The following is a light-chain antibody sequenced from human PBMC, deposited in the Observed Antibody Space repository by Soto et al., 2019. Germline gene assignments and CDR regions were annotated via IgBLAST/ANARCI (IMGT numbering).Light chain of an antibody. Sequence: QSALTQPASVSGSPGQSMTISCTGTSSDVGSGNFVSWFQQHPGKAPKLMIYEVTNRPSGVSYRFSGSKSGNTASLTISGLQAEDEADYYCSSFTTTNTWVFGGGTKLTAL. CDR2: EVT. V-gene: IGLV2-14*01. J-gene: IGLJ3*02. CDR1: SSDVGSGNF. CDR3: SSFTTTNTWV.